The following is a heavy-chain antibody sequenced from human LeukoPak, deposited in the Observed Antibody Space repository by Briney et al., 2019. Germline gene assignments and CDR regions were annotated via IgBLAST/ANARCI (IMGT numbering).Heavy chain of an antibody. Sequence: QTGGSLRLSCAASGFTFSSYGMHWVRQAPGKGLESVAAISHDGSNKYYADSVKGRFTISRDNSKNTLYLQMNSLRAEDTAVYNCAKDGYDGSGAYIDYWGQGTLVTVSS. CDR1: GFTFSSYG. CDR2: ISHDGSNK. J-gene: IGHJ4*02. CDR3: AKDGYDGSGAYIDY. V-gene: IGHV3-30*18. D-gene: IGHD3-22*01.